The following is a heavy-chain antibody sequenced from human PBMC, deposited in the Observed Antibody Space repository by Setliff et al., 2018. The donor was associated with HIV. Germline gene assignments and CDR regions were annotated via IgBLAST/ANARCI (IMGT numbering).Heavy chain of an antibody. J-gene: IGHJ6*02. D-gene: IGHD3-3*01. V-gene: IGHV1-2*02. CDR3: ARDLRDGFEEWFSTLDDGMDV. CDR1: GYIFIRYY. Sequence: GASVKVSCKTSGYIFIRYYIFWVRQAPGQGLEWMGNINPHTGVTKYAEKFQGRVTMTRDTSINTIYMELSRLRSDDTAAYYCARDLRDGFEEWFSTLDDGMDVRGQGTTVTVSS. CDR2: INPHTGVT.